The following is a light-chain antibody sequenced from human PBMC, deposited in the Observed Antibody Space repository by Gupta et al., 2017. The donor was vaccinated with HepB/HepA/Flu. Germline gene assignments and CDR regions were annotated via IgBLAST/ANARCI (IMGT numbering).Light chain of an antibody. CDR2: LGS. V-gene: IGKV2-28*01. CDR1: QSLLHSNGDNY. J-gene: IGKJ4*01. Sequence: DTVTIQSPLVLCVTPGEPAPISCRCSQSLLHSNGDNYLDWYLQKPGQSPQLLNYLGSNPASGVPDRFSGGGAGTHFTLKITRVAAEDVGFYYCMQGIQTPRFGGGTKVEIK. CDR3: MQGIQTPR.